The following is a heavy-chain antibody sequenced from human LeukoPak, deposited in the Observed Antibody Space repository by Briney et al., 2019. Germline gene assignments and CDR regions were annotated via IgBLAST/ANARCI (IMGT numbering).Heavy chain of an antibody. Sequence: GGSLRLSCAASGFTFSSYAMHWVRQAPGKGLEWVAVIWYDGSNKYYADSVKGRFTISRDNSKNTLYLQMNSLRAEDTAVYYCAGDGYYGSGSYYPRSFFDYWGQGTLVTVSS. V-gene: IGHV3-33*08. CDR1: GFTFSSYA. D-gene: IGHD3-10*01. CDR2: IWYDGSNK. CDR3: AGDGYYGSGSYYPRSFFDY. J-gene: IGHJ4*02.